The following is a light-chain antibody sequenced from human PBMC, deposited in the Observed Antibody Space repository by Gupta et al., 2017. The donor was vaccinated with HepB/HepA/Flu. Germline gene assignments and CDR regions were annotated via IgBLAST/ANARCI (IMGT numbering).Light chain of an antibody. CDR3: HHYGSSSWT. CDR2: SAS. Sequence: EIVLTQCSCTPHMSPEERATLSCRASQYFSSTYLPWYQQRPGQAPRLLIYSASNRATGIPDRFSGSGYGTDFTLTISRLEPEAFAVYYCHHYGSSSWTFGQGTEVEIK. CDR1: QYFSSTY. J-gene: IGKJ1*01. V-gene: IGKV3-20*01.